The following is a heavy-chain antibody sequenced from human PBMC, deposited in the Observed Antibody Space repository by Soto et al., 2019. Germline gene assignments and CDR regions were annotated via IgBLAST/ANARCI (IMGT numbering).Heavy chain of an antibody. Sequence: QVPLVESGGGVVQPGQSLRLSCAASGFTVSNYGMHWVRQAPGKGLEWVAVIWKDGNNKYYRDSVKGRFTISRDNSKNTLELKMSSLRGEDTAVYYCARVEAWTDEAFDIWGQGTMFTVSS. CDR2: IWKDGNNK. CDR3: ARVEAWTDEAFDI. D-gene: IGHD5-12*01. V-gene: IGHV3-33*01. J-gene: IGHJ3*02. CDR1: GFTVSNYG.